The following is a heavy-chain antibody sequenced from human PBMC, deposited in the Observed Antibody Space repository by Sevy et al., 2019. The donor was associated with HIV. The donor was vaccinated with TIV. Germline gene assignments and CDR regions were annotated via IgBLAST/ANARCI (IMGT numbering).Heavy chain of an antibody. CDR2: IGTDGDTT. Sequence: GGSLRLSCAASGFPFSSYSFYWVRQAPGKGLVYVSAIGTDGDTTRYSSSVKGGFTIFRDNSKNTVFLQIGRLGSEDMVVYYCAREGGTYHALDLWGRGTMVTVSS. D-gene: IGHD1-26*01. CDR3: AREGGTYHALDL. J-gene: IGHJ3*01. CDR1: GFPFSSYS. V-gene: IGHV3-64*01.